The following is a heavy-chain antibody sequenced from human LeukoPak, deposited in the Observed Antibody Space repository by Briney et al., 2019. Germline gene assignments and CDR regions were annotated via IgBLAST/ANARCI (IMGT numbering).Heavy chain of an antibody. J-gene: IGHJ4*02. Sequence: SETLSLTCTVSGGSISSSFWSWIRQPPGKGWDWIGYIYYSGSTSYNPSLKSRVTISVDTSRNQFSLKLSSVTAADTAMYYCARDRDDGYGGAMDSWGQGTLVTVSS. CDR2: IYYSGST. D-gene: IGHD5-24*01. CDR3: ARDRDDGYGGAMDS. V-gene: IGHV4-59*01. CDR1: GGSISSSF.